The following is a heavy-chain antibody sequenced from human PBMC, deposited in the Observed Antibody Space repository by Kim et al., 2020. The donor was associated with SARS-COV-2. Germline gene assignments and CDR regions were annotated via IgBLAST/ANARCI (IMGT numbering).Heavy chain of an antibody. CDR3: TTVGREGYDILTGYYNVIDRWYFDY. CDR1: GFTFSNAW. D-gene: IGHD3-9*01. V-gene: IGHV3-15*01. Sequence: GGSLRLSCAASGFTFSNAWMSWVRQAPGKGLEWVGRIKSKTDGGTTDYAAPVKGRFTISRDDSKNTLYLQMNSLKTEDTAVYYCTTVGREGYDILTGYYNVIDRWYFDYWGQGTLVTVSS. J-gene: IGHJ4*02. CDR2: IKSKTDGGTT.